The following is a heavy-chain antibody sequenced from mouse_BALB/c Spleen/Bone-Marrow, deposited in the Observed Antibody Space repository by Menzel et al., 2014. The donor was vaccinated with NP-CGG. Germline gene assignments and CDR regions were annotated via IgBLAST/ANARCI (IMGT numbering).Heavy chain of an antibody. D-gene: IGHD1-1*01. CDR2: ILPGSGGT. Sequence: VQLQQSGAELMKPGASVKISCKATGYTFSSYWIEWVKQRPGHGLEWIGEILPGSGGTNYNEKFKGKATFTADTSSNTAYMQLGSLTSEDSAVYYCARSRGGFYFDYWAQGTTLTVSS. V-gene: IGHV1-9*01. CDR1: GYTFSSYW. J-gene: IGHJ2*01. CDR3: ARSRGGFYFDY.